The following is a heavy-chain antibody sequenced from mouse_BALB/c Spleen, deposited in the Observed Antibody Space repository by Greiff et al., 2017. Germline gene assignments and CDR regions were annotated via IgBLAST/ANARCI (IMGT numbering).Heavy chain of an antibody. V-gene: IGHV14-3*02. CDR2: IDPANGNT. Sequence: EVKLQQSGAELVKPGASVKLSCTASGFNIKDTYMHWVKQRPEQGLEWIGRIDPANGNTKYDPKFQGKATITADTSSNTAYLQLSSLTSEDTAVYYCARIYYGSSGFAYWGQGTLVTVSA. CDR3: ARIYYGSSGFAY. CDR1: GFNIKDTY. J-gene: IGHJ3*01. D-gene: IGHD1-1*01.